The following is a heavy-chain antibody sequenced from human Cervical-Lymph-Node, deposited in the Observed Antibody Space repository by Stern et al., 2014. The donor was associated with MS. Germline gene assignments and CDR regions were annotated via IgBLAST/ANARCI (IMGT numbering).Heavy chain of an antibody. CDR1: RFTFSRYA. Sequence: VQLVQSGGGLVQPGGSLRLSCVASRFTFSRYAMTWVRQAPGKGLEWVSTISNNGGLTYYADSVKGRFTISRDNSRATVFLQMNSLSAEDTATYYCAKVETRDWYIEGWFDPWGQGTLVTVS. V-gene: IGHV3-23*04. D-gene: IGHD3-9*01. J-gene: IGHJ5*02. CDR3: AKVETRDWYIEGWFDP. CDR2: ISNNGGLT.